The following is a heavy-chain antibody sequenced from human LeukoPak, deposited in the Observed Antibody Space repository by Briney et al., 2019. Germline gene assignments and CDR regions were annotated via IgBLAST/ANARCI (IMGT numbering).Heavy chain of an antibody. CDR1: GYSFTSYW. CDR3: ATVDTAMVNYFDY. V-gene: IGHV5-51*01. Sequence: GESLKISCKGSGYSFTSYWIGWVRQMPGKGLEWMGIIYPGDADTRYSPSFQGQVTISADKSISTAYLQWSSLKASDTAMYYCATVDTAMVNYFDYWGQGTLVTVSS. J-gene: IGHJ4*02. D-gene: IGHD5-18*01. CDR2: IYPGDADT.